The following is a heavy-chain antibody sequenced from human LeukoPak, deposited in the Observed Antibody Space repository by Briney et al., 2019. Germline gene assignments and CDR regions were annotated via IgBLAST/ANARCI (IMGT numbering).Heavy chain of an antibody. Sequence: PGGSLRLSCAASGFTFDDYAMHWVRHAPGKGLEWVSGISWNSGSIGYADSVKGRFTISRDNAKNSLYLQMNSLRAEDTAVYYCARDDRMGFLEWFPTLMDVWGQGTTVTVSS. V-gene: IGHV3-9*01. D-gene: IGHD3-3*01. CDR2: ISWNSGSI. J-gene: IGHJ6*02. CDR1: GFTFDDYA. CDR3: ARDDRMGFLEWFPTLMDV.